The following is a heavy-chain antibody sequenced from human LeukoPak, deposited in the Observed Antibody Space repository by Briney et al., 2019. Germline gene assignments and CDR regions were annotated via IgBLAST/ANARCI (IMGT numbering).Heavy chain of an antibody. CDR1: GGTFSRYS. Sequence: SVKVSCKASGGTFSRYSISWVRQAPGQGLEWMGRIIPIFGTVNYAQKFQGGVTITTDESTGTAYMELSSLRSEDTAVYYCARDPADTSYYYYYMDVWGKGTTVTVSS. CDR3: ARDPADTSYYYYYMDV. V-gene: IGHV1-69*05. CDR2: IIPIFGTV. D-gene: IGHD2-2*01. J-gene: IGHJ6*03.